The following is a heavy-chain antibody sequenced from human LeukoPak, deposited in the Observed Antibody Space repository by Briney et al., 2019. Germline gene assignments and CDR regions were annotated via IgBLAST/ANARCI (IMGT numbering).Heavy chain of an antibody. V-gene: IGHV4-59*01. CDR1: GGSISGYY. Sequence: SETLSLTCTVSGGSISGYYWSWIRQPPGKGLEWIGCIYYSGSTNYNPSLKSRVTISIDTSKNQFSLKLSSVTAADTAVYYCARVNYYDSSGYYYPEYWGQGTLVTVSS. CDR3: ARVNYYDSSGYYYPEY. D-gene: IGHD3-22*01. J-gene: IGHJ4*02. CDR2: IYYSGST.